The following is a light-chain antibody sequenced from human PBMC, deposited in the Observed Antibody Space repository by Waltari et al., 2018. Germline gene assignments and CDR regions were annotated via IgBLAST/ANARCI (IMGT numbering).Light chain of an antibody. Sequence: EVVMTQSPATLSVSPGERASLSCRASQSIATNLAWYQQKPGQSPRLLVYDASTRAPLIPARFRGSGSGTEFTLTISSLQSEDSAVYYCQQYNRWPPITFGQGTRLEIK. V-gene: IGKV3-15*01. J-gene: IGKJ5*01. CDR3: QQYNRWPPIT. CDR1: QSIATN. CDR2: DAS.